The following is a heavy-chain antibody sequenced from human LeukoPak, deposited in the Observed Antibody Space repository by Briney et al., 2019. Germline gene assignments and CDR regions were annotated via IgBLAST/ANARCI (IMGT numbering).Heavy chain of an antibody. Sequence: PGGSLRLSCAASGFTFSSYEMNWVCQAPGKGLEWVSYISSSGSTIYYADSVKGRFTISRDNAKNSLYLQMNSLRAEDTAVYYCARDREYYYDSSGYYYNYYYGMDVWGQGTTVTVSS. CDR1: GFTFSSYE. J-gene: IGHJ6*02. D-gene: IGHD3-22*01. CDR2: ISSSGSTI. CDR3: ARDREYYYDSSGYYYNYYYGMDV. V-gene: IGHV3-48*03.